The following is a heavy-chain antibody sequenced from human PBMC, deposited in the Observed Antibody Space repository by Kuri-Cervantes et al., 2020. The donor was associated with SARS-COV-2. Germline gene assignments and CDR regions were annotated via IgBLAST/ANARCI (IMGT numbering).Heavy chain of an antibody. D-gene: IGHD2-2*02. CDR1: GGSISSGSYY. Sequence: SETLSLTCTVSGGSISSGSYYWSWIRQPAGKGLEWIGRIYTSGSTNYNPSLKSRVTISVDTSKNQFSLKLSSVTAADTAVYYCARSPWYCSSTSCYTPNWFDPWGQGTLVTVSS. V-gene: IGHV4-61*02. CDR2: IYTSGST. CDR3: ARSPWYCSSTSCYTPNWFDP. J-gene: IGHJ5*02.